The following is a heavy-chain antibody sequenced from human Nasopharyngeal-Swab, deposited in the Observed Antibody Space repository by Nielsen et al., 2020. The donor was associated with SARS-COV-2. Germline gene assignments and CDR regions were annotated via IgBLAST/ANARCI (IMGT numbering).Heavy chain of an antibody. Sequence: SETLSLTRTVSGGSISSSSYYWGWIRQPPGKGLEWIGSIYYSGSTYYNPSLKSRVTISVDTSKNQFSLKLSSVTAADTAVYYCVGSSWYGDHYYYYGMDVWGQGTTVTVSS. CDR3: VGSSWYGDHYYYYGMDV. CDR1: GGSISSSSYY. CDR2: IYYSGST. D-gene: IGHD6-13*01. V-gene: IGHV4-39*07. J-gene: IGHJ6*02.